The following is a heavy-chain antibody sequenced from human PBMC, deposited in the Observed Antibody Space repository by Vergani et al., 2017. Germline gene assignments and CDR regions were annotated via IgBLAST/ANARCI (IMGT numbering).Heavy chain of an antibody. Sequence: EVQLVESGGGLVQPGGSLRLSCAASGFTFSSYWMSWVRQAPGKGLEWVANIKQDGSEKYYVDSVKGRFTISRDNAKNSLYLQMNSLRAEDTAVYYCARDLLADYGDYAIPSGAFDIWGQGTMVTVSS. V-gene: IGHV3-7*03. CDR2: IKQDGSEK. J-gene: IGHJ3*02. CDR3: ARDLLADYGDYAIPSGAFDI. CDR1: GFTFSSYW. D-gene: IGHD4-17*01.